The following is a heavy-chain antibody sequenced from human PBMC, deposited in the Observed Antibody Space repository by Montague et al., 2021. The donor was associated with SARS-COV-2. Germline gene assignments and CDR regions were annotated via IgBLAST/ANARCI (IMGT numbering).Heavy chain of an antibody. CDR3: AKVSGNVVVVAATWFGFDY. J-gene: IGHJ4*02. CDR2: ISGSGVRT. CDR1: GFTFSSYA. V-gene: IGHV3-23*01. Sequence: SLRLSCAASGFTFSSYAMSWVRQAPGKGLEWVSAISGSGVRTYYSDSVQGLFTISRDNSKNTLYLQMNSLRAEDTAVYYCAKVSGNVVVVAATWFGFDYWGQGTLVTVSS. D-gene: IGHD2-15*01.